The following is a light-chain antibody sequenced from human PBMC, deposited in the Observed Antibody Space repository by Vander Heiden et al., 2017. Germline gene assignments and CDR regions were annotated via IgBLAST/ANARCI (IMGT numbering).Light chain of an antibody. CDR3: QQYNRAWT. CDR2: EAS. J-gene: IGKJ1*01. Sequence: DIQMTQSPSILSASVGDRVTITCRASQTISNWLAWYQVKPGKAPKLLIREASSLERGVPLRFSGGGSGTDFTLTISSLQPDDFATYYCQQYNRAWTSGQGT. V-gene: IGKV1-5*03. CDR1: QTISNW.